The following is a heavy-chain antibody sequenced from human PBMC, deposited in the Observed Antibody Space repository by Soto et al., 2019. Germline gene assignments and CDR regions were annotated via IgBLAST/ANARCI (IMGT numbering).Heavy chain of an antibody. D-gene: IGHD3-3*01. Sequence: ASVKVSCKASGYTFTGYFMHWVRQAPGQGLEWMGWINPNSGATKYAQKFQGRVTLTRDTSIDTAYMEMSMLRSDDTAVYYCARGGGTILAPLPWGQGTLVTVSS. V-gene: IGHV1-2*02. CDR2: INPNSGAT. CDR1: GYTFTGYF. CDR3: ARGGGTILAPLP. J-gene: IGHJ5*02.